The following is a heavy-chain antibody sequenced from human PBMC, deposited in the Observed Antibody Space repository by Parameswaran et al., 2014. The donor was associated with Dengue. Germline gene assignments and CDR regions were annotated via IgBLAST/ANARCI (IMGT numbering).Heavy chain of an antibody. V-gene: IGHV3-7*01. J-gene: IGHJ4*02. CDR3: ARVVGYCSGGSCFPFDY. D-gene: IGHD2-15*01. CDR2: IKQDESEK. Sequence: VRQAPGKGPEWVAAIKQDESEKYYVDSVKGRFTISRDNAKSSLYLQMNSLRADDTAVYYCARVVGYCSGGSCFPFDYWGQGTLVTVSS.